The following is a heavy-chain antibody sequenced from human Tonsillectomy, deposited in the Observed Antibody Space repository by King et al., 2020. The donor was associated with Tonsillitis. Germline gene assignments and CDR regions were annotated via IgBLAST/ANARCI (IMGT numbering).Heavy chain of an antibody. D-gene: IGHD2/OR15-2a*01. CDR3: ARTYFNFYYYYMDV. CDR2: IDWDDDK. J-gene: IGHJ6*03. V-gene: IGHV2-70*11. CDR1: GFSLSTSGMC. Sequence: VTLKESGPALVKPTQTLTLTCTFSGFSLSTSGMCVSWIRQPPGKALEWLARIDWDDDKYYSTSLKTRLSISKDTSKNQVVLTMTNMDPVDTATYYCARTYFNFYYYYMDVWGKGTPVTVSS.